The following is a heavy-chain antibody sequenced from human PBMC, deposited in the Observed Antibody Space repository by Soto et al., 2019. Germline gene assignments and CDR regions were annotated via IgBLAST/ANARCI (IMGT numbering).Heavy chain of an antibody. CDR3: ARVSKSRLSTWFDP. CDR2: MWFDGSHI. J-gene: IGHJ5*02. D-gene: IGHD2-2*01. V-gene: IGHV3-33*07. CDR1: GFTFRNYG. Sequence: PGGSLRLSCAASGFTFRNYGMSWIRQAPGKGLEWVALMWFDGSHIYYADSVEDRFTISRANSKSMLYLEMRRLRAEDTAVYYCARVSKSRLSTWFDPWGQGTPVTVSS.